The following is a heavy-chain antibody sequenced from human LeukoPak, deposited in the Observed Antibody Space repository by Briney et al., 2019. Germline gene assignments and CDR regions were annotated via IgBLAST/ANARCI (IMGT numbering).Heavy chain of an antibody. J-gene: IGHJ2*01. V-gene: IGHV1-69*05. CDR1: GGTFSSYA. CDR2: IIPIFGTA. CDR3: AKSRLASARVGDFDL. Sequence: SVKVSCKASGGTFSSYAISWVRQAPGQGLEWMGGIIPIFGTANYAQKFQGKVTITTDESTSTAYMELSSLRSEDTAVYYCAKSRLASARVGDFDLWGRGTLVTVSS. D-gene: IGHD6-13*01.